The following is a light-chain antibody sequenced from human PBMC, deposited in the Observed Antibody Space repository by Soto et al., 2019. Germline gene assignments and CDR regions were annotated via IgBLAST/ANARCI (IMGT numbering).Light chain of an antibody. J-gene: IGKJ5*01. CDR3: QQRSNWPIT. CDR1: QSVSTSY. CDR2: DAS. V-gene: IGKV3D-20*02. Sequence: IVLTPSPGTLSLSPGERATLSCRASQSVSTSYLAWYQQKPGQAPRLLIYDASNRATGIPARFSGSGSGTDFTLTISSLEPEDFAVYYCQQRSNWPITFGQGTRLEI.